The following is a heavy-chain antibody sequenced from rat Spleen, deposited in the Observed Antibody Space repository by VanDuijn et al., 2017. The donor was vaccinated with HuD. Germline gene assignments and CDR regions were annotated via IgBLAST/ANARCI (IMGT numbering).Heavy chain of an antibody. CDR3: ARHGEEGLVSRFDY. Sequence: EVQLVESGGGLVQPGRSLKLSCAASGFTFSDYAMAWVRQAPKKGLEWVATIIYDGSSTYYRDSVKGRFTISRDNAKSTLYLQMDSLRSEDTATYYCARHGEEGLVSRFDYWGQGVMVTVSS. CDR1: GFTFSDYA. D-gene: IGHD1-11*01. V-gene: IGHV5-17*01. J-gene: IGHJ2*01. CDR2: IIYDGSST.